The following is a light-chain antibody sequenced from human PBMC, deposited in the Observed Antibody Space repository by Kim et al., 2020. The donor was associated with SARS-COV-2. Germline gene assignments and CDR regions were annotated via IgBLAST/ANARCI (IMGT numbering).Light chain of an antibody. V-gene: IGLV3-1*01. CDR2: QDS. CDR1: KLGDKY. CDR3: QAWDSSPYV. J-gene: IGLJ1*01. Sequence: YELTQPPSVSVSPGQTASITCSGDKLGDKYACWYQQKPGQSPVLVIYQDSKRPSGIPERFSGSNSGNTATLTISGTQAMDEADYYCQAWDSSPYVFGTGTKVTVL.